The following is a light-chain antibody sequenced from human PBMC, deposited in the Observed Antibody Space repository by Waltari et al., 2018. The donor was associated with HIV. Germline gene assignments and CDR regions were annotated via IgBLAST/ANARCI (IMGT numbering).Light chain of an antibody. CDR1: NVGSKS. CDR3: QVWDTNTDQYVI. CDR2: HDT. J-gene: IGLJ2*01. Sequence: SYVLTQSPSVSVAPGKTARITRGGKNVGSKSVNWYQQQPGQAPVMVIYHDTDRPSGIPYRFSGSNSEDTATLTIRRVEAGDEADYYCQVWDTNTDQYVIFGGGTNMAV. V-gene: IGLV3-21*01.